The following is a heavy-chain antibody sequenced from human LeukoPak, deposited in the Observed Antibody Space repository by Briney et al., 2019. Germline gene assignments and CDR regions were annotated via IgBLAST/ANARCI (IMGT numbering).Heavy chain of an antibody. J-gene: IGHJ4*02. CDR2: INPNSGGT. D-gene: IGHD3-22*01. CDR3: ARTQSINYYYDSSGSDY. V-gene: IGHV1-2*02. CDR1: GYTFTGCY. Sequence: ASVKVSCKASGYTFTGCYMHWVRQAPGQGLEWMGWINPNSGGTNYAQKFQGRVTMTRDTSISTAYMELSRLRSDDTAVYYCARTQSINYYYDSSGSDYWGQGTLVTVSS.